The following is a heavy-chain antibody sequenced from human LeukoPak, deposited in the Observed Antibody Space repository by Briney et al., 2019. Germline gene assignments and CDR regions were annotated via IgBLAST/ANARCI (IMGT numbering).Heavy chain of an antibody. D-gene: IGHD3-22*01. V-gene: IGHV1-2*02. J-gene: IGHJ4*02. Sequence: ASVKVSCKASGYTFTGYYMHWVRQAPGPGLEWMGWINPNSGGTNYAQKFQGRVTMTRDTSISTAYMELSRLRSDDTAVYYCARGGDYYDSSGYYNSNYWGQGTLVTVSS. CDR1: GYTFTGYY. CDR2: INPNSGGT. CDR3: ARGGDYYDSSGYYNSNY.